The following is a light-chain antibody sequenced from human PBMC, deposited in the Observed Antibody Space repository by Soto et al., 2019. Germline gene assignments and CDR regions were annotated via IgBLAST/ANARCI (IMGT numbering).Light chain of an antibody. CDR3: QEYDNWPLWT. J-gene: IGKJ1*01. Sequence: ETVMTQSPATLPVSPGERATLSCRASQSVRSNLARYQQKPGQAPRLLIYGASTRATGVPARFSGSGSGTEFTLTINSLQSEDFALYYCQEYDNWPLWTFGQGTKVEVK. CDR1: QSVRSN. V-gene: IGKV3-15*01. CDR2: GAS.